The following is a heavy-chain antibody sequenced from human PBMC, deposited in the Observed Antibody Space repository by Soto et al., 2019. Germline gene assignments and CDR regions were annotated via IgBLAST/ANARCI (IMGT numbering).Heavy chain of an antibody. D-gene: IGHD3-10*01. CDR2: ISPYNGNK. CDR3: ARDLDGSGSYYTGY. V-gene: IGHV1-18*01. CDR1: GYVFSGFG. Sequence: ASVKVSCKASGYVFSGFGINWVRQVPGQGLEWMGWISPYNGNKNYAQKFQGRVTMTTDTSTSTAYMELRSLRSDDTAVFYCARDLDGSGSYYTGYWGQGSLVTV. J-gene: IGHJ4*02.